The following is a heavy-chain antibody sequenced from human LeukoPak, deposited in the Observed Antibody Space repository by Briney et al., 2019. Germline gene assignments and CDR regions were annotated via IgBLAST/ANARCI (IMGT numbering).Heavy chain of an antibody. CDR2: IIPIYNPV. CDR3: AREPLGCGGDCHFDY. D-gene: IGHD2-21*02. Sequence: SVKVSCKTSGGTFSSYAFSWMRQAPGHGLEWVGRIIPIYNPVDYTQRFQGRVTITPDESTNMVYLELSSLRYDDTAVYYCAREPLGCGGDCHFDYWGQGTLVTVSS. CDR1: GGTFSSYA. V-gene: IGHV1-69*13. J-gene: IGHJ4*02.